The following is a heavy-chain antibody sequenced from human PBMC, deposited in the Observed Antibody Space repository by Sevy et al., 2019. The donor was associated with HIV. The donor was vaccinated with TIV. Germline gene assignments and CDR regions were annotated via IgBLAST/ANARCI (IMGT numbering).Heavy chain of an antibody. D-gene: IGHD2-2*02. V-gene: IGHV3-21*01. CDR1: GFTFSSYS. CDR3: ARGAYCSSTSCYTGIAAAGRFDY. Sequence: GGSLRFSCAASGFTFSSYSMNWVRQAPGKGLEWVSSISSSSSYIYYADSVKGRFTISRDNAKNSLYLQMNSLRAEDTAVYYCARGAYCSSTSCYTGIAAAGRFDYWGQGTLVTVSS. CDR2: ISSSSSYI. J-gene: IGHJ4*02.